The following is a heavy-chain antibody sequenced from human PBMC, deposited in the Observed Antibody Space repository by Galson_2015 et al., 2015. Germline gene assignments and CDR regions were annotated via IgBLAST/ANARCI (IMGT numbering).Heavy chain of an antibody. CDR1: GFSLSTSGMC. CDR2: IDWDDDK. CDR3: ARGIAAPYAYYFDY. J-gene: IGHJ4*02. Sequence: PALVKPTQPLTLTCTFSGFSLSTSGMCVSWIRQPPGKALEWLALIDWDDDKYYSTSLKTRLTISKDTSKNQVVLTMTNMDPVDTATYYCARGIAAPYAYYFDYWGQGTLVTVSS. V-gene: IGHV2-70*01. D-gene: IGHD6-13*01.